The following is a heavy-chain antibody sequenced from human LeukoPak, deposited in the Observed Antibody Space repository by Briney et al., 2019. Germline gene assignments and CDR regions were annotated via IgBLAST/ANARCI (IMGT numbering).Heavy chain of an antibody. Sequence: SGPTLVNPTQTLTLTCTLSGFSLSTSGMCVSWIRQPPGKALEWLARIDWDDDKYYSTSLKTRLTISKDTSKNQVVLTMTNMDPVDTATYYCARIPAGSGSLAFDIWGQGTMVTVSS. CDR1: GFSLSTSGMC. CDR2: IDWDDDK. J-gene: IGHJ3*02. D-gene: IGHD3-10*01. V-gene: IGHV2-70*11. CDR3: ARIPAGSGSLAFDI.